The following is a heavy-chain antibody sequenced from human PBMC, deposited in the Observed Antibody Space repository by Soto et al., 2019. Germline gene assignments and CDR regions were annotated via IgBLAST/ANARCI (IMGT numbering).Heavy chain of an antibody. V-gene: IGHV2-5*01. J-gene: IGHJ5*02. Sequence: SGPTLVNPTQTLTLTCIFSGFSLSVYGLRVVWFRQPPGETLEWLALIHWNDDKRYSPYLKSRLTITKDTSKNQVVLTLTNLDPLDTSTYFCAHTKDSSGFLTSWGQGILVTVSS. CDR2: IHWNDDK. CDR3: AHTKDSSGFLTS. D-gene: IGHD3-22*01. CDR1: GFSLSVYGLR.